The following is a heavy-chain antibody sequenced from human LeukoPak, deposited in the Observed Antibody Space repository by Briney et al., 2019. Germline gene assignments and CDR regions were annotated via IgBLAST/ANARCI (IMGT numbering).Heavy chain of an antibody. Sequence: ASVKVSCKASGYTFTSYDINWVRQATGQGLEWMGWMNPNSGNTGYAQKFQGRVTITRNTSISTAYMELSSLTSEDTAVYYCTPRRTGKYYFDYWGQGTLVTVSS. D-gene: IGHD3-10*01. CDR2: MNPNSGNT. J-gene: IGHJ4*02. CDR3: TPRRTGKYYFDY. V-gene: IGHV1-8*03. CDR1: GYTFTSYD.